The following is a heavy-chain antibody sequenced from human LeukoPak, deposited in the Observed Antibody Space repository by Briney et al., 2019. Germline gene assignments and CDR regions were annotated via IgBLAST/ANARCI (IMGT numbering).Heavy chain of an antibody. J-gene: IGHJ4*02. CDR3: ARVGGYCSSTSCYREVDY. CDR2: ISSDGSNK. CDR1: GFTFSSYA. D-gene: IGHD2-2*01. V-gene: IGHV3-30*04. Sequence: GRSLRLSCGASGFTFSSYAMHWIRQAPGKGLEWVAVISSDGSNKYYADSVKDRFTISRDDSRDTLYLQMTSLGTEDTAMYYCARVGGYCSSTSCYREVDYWGQGTLVTVSS.